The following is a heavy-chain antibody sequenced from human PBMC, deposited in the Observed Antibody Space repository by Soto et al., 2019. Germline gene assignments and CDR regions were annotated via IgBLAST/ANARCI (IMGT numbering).Heavy chain of an antibody. J-gene: IGHJ5*02. CDR2: IYYTGTT. CDR3: ARVYGDYRSRFDP. D-gene: IGHD4-17*01. CDR1: GGSISSGGYY. Sequence: QVQLQESGPGLVKPSQTLSLTCTVSGGSISSGGYYWSWIRQHPGKGLEWIGYIYYTGTTYYNPSLKSRVTISVDTSKNQSSLELISVTAADAAVYYCARVYGDYRSRFDPWGQGTLVTVSS. V-gene: IGHV4-31*03.